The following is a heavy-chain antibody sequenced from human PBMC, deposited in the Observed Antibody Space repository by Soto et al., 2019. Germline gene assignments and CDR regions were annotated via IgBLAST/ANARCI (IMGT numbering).Heavy chain of an antibody. CDR3: AAESRMIVVVYTWFDP. CDR1: GFTYSSYA. CDR2: ISGSGGST. D-gene: IGHD3-22*01. J-gene: IGHJ5*02. Sequence: EVQLLESGGGLVQPGGSLRLSCAASGFTYSSYAMSWVRQAPGKGLEWVSAISGSGGSTYYADSVKGRFTISRDNSKNTLYLQMDRLRAEDTAVYYCAAESRMIVVVYTWFDPWGQGTLVTVSS. V-gene: IGHV3-23*01.